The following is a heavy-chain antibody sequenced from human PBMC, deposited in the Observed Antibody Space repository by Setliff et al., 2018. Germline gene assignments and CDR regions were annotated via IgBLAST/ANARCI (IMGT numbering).Heavy chain of an antibody. CDR3: ARDRKYYDSSGSFDY. CDR2: IYYSGTT. Sequence: PSETLSLTCTMSGVSFSSGGSYWSWLRQRPGKGVGWIGYIYYSGTTYYNPSLVSRVTISLDTSKNQFSLKLSSVTAADTAVYFCARDRKYYDSSGSFDYWGQGTLVTVSS. D-gene: IGHD3-22*01. V-gene: IGHV4-31*03. CDR1: GVSFSSGGSY. J-gene: IGHJ4*02.